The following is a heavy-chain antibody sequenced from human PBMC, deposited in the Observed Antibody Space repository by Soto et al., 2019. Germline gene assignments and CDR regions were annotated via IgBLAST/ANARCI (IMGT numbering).Heavy chain of an antibody. CDR1: GFTFSSYA. CDR2: ISYDGSNK. CDR3: ARTRPYGGNSPFDY. Sequence: SLRLSCAASGFTFSSYAMHWVRQAPGKGLEWVAVISYDGSNKYYADSVTGRFTISRDNSKNTLYLQMNSLRAEDPAVYYCARTRPYGGNSPFDYWGQGNLVTV. D-gene: IGHD4-17*01. V-gene: IGHV3-30-3*01. J-gene: IGHJ4*02.